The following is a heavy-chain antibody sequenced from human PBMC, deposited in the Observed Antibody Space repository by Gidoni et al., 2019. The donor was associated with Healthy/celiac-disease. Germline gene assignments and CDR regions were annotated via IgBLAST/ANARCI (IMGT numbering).Heavy chain of an antibody. CDR3: AKDSRITMIVHADAFDI. V-gene: IGHV3-23*01. CDR2: ISGSGGST. Sequence: EVQLLESGGGLVQPGGSLRLSCPASGFTFSSYAMSWVRQAPGKGLEWVSAISGSGGSTYYADSVKGRFTISRDNSKNTLYLQMNSLRAEDTAVYYCAKDSRITMIVHADAFDIWGQGTMVTVSS. J-gene: IGHJ3*02. CDR1: GFTFSSYA. D-gene: IGHD3-22*01.